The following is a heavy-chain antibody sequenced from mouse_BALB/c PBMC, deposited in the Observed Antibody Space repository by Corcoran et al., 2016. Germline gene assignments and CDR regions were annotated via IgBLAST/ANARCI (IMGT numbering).Heavy chain of an antibody. CDR3: ARKTYVSSYAWFAY. CDR1: GYTFTDYY. CDR2: IYPGSGNT. J-gene: IGHJ3*01. D-gene: IGHD1-1*01. Sequence: QVQLQQSGAELARPGASVKLSCKASGYTFTDYYINWVKQRTGQGLEWIGEIYPGSGNTYYNEKFKGKATLTADKSSSTAYMQLSSLTSEDSAVYFCARKTYVSSYAWFAYWGQGTLVTVSA. V-gene: IGHV1-77*01.